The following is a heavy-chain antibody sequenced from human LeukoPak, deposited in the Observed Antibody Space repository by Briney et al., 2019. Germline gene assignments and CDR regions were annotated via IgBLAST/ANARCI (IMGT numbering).Heavy chain of an antibody. CDR2: IIPIFGTA. Sequence: GASVKVSCKASGGTFSSYAISWVRQAPGQGLEWMGGIIPIFGTANYAQKFQGRVTITADESTSTAYMELSSLRSEDTAVYYCARLPDYGDSPVDYWGQGTLVTVSS. CDR1: GGTFSSYA. CDR3: ARLPDYGDSPVDY. V-gene: IGHV1-69*13. J-gene: IGHJ4*02. D-gene: IGHD4-17*01.